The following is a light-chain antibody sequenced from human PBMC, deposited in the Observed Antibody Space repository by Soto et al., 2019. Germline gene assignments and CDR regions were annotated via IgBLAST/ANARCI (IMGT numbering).Light chain of an antibody. CDR1: QSINSW. CDR2: KAS. J-gene: IGKJ1*01. CDR3: QQYNSYLVA. Sequence: DIQMTQSPSTLSASVGERVTITCRASQSINSWLAWYQQKPGKAPKLLIYKASSLESGVPSRFSGSGSGTEFTLTISSLQPDDFATYYCQQYNSYLVAFGQGTKV. V-gene: IGKV1-5*03.